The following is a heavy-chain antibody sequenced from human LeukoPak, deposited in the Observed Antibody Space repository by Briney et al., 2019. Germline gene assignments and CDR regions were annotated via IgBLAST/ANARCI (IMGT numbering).Heavy chain of an antibody. CDR2: IYDSGTI. V-gene: IGHV3-53*01. J-gene: IGHJ4*02. CDR1: GFTVSSNY. Sequence: PGGSLRLSCATSGFTVSSNYMSWVRQAPGKGLEWVSVIYDSGTIYYADSVKGRFLIFRDTSKNTVDLQMNSLRVEDTAVYYCAGRRSSGWYAYWGQGTLVTVSS. CDR3: AGRRSSGWYAY. D-gene: IGHD6-19*01.